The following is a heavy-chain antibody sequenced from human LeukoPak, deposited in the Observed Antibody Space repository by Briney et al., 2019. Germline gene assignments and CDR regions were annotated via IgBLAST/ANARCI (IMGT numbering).Heavy chain of an antibody. D-gene: IGHD6-13*01. CDR2: IIPIFGTA. CDR3: ARDLAAAGTWWFDP. CDR1: GGTFSSYA. Sequence: GASVKVSCKASGGTFSSYAISWVRQAPGQGLEWMGGIIPIFGTANYAQKFQGRVTITADKSTSTACMELSSLRSEDTAVYYCARDLAAAGTWWFDPWGQGTLVTVSS. J-gene: IGHJ5*02. V-gene: IGHV1-69*06.